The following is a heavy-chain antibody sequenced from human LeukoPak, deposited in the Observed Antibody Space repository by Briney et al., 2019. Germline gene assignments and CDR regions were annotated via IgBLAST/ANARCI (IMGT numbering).Heavy chain of an antibody. CDR1: GFTFGGYA. CDR2: IRNKAYGGTT. Sequence: RTGGSLRLSCTASGFTFGGYAMSWVRQAPGKGLEWVGFIRNKAYGGTTEYAASVKGRFTISRDDSESIAYLQMNSLKTEDTAVYYCTRAGGYSYGDFDYWGQGTLVTVSS. V-gene: IGHV3-49*04. D-gene: IGHD5-18*01. J-gene: IGHJ4*02. CDR3: TRAGGYSYGDFDY.